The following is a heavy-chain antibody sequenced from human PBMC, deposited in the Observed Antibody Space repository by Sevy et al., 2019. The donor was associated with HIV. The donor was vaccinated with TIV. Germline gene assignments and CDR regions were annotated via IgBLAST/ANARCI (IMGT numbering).Heavy chain of an antibody. CDR2: VYQDGSS. Sequence: SETLSLTCSVSGGSLRSSPYYWGWIRQPPGKGLQWIGSVYQDGSSSYIPSLKSRVSMSADTSKNQLSLRLTSVTAADTAVYYCTRRGYSGRFDFWGQGILVTVSS. D-gene: IGHD5-12*01. V-gene: IGHV4-39*01. CDR3: TRRGYSGRFDF. CDR1: GGSLRSSPYY. J-gene: IGHJ4*02.